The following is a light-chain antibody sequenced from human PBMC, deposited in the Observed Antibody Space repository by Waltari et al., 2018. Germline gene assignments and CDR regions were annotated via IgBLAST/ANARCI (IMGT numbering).Light chain of an antibody. CDR2: AAS. V-gene: IGKV1-39*01. CDR1: QNIGRY. Sequence: DIQMTQSPASLSASLGDRVTITCRASQNIGRYLNWYQQISGRAPKLLIYAASNLQRGGPSRFIGSGSGTDFTLTISGLQPEDFGTYYCQLGYSTWTFGQGTNVDSK. CDR3: QLGYSTWT. J-gene: IGKJ1*01.